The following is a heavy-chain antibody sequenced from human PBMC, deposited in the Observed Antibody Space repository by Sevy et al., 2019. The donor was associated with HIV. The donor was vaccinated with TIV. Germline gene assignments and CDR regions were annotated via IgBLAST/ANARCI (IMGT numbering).Heavy chain of an antibody. CDR2: IFSSGST. V-gene: IGHV3-66*02. D-gene: IGHD6-19*01. CDR3: VSLFLSYRSGWSYFDY. Sequence: GGSLRLSCAISGFTVNDKYIIWVRQAPGKGLGWVSVIFSSGSTYYADSAKGRFTISRDNSKNTVYLQMNSLRPEDTAVYYCVSLFLSYRSGWSYFDYWGQGTLVTVSS. CDR1: GFTVNDKY. J-gene: IGHJ4*02.